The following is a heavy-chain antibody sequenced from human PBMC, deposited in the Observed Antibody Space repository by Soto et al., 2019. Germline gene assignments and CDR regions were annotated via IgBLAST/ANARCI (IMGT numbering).Heavy chain of an antibody. V-gene: IGHV3-43D*04. CDR2: ISWDGGRT. CDR3: AKGYYSGYDLAYFDY. Sequence: PGGSLRLSCAASGFTFDDYAMHWVRQAPGKGLEWVSLISWDGGRTYYADSVRGRFIVSRDSSKNSLYLQMSSLRVEDTALYYCAKGYYSGYDLAYFDYWGQGTLVTVSS. CDR1: GFTFDDYA. J-gene: IGHJ4*02. D-gene: IGHD5-12*01.